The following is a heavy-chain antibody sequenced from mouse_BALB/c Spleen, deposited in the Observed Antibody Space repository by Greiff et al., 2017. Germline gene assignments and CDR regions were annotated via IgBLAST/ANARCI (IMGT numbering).Heavy chain of an antibody. CDR3: ARHDGYYGYFDV. Sequence: EVKVVESGGGLVQPGGSLKLSCAASGFTFSSYTMSWVRQTPEKRLEWVAYISNGGGSTYYPDTVKGRFTISRDNAKNTLYLQMSSLKSEDTAMYYCARHDGYYGYFDVWGAGTTVTVSS. CDR1: GFTFSSYT. CDR2: ISNGGGST. V-gene: IGHV5-12-2*01. D-gene: IGHD2-3*01. J-gene: IGHJ1*01.